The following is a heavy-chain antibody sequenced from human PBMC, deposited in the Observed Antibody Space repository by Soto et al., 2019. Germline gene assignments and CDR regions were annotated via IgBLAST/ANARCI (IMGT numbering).Heavy chain of an antibody. D-gene: IGHD3-22*01. CDR1: GFTFSSYA. CDR3: ARGGDPIVHYYYGMDV. V-gene: IGHV3-30-3*01. CDR2: ISYDGSNK. J-gene: IGHJ6*02. Sequence: GGSLRLSCAASGFTFSSYAMHWVRQAPGKGLEWVAVISYDGSNKYYADSVKGRFTISRDNSKNTLYLQMNSLRAEDTAVYYCARGGDPIVHYYYGMDVWGQGTTVTVSS.